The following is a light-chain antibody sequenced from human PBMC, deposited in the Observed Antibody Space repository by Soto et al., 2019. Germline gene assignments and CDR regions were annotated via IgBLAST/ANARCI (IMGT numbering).Light chain of an antibody. J-gene: IGLJ2*01. V-gene: IGLV1-44*01. CDR1: SSNIGSNT. CDR3: AAWDDSLNGPV. CDR2: SNN. Sequence: QSVLTQPPSASGTPGQRVTISCSGSSSNIGSNTVNWFQQLPGTAPKLLIYSNNQRPSGVPERFSGSKSGTSASLGISGLQSEDEADYYCAAWDDSLNGPVFGGGTKLTVL.